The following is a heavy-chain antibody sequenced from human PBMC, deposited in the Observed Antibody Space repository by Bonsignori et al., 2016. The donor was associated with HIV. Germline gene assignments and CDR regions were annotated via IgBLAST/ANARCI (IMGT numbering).Heavy chain of an antibody. CDR2: VDPEDGEK. V-gene: IGHV1-69-2*01. J-gene: IGHJ3*01. CDR3: ATRKRSNWMWGGYNL. Sequence: EVKLLQSGAELKKPGATVTISCKGSGYNFSDYYIEWVQKAPGKGLEWLGYVDPEDGEKNYAEKFQVRLTLSADSSTDTAYMELRSLRSEDTAMYYCATRKRSNWMWGGYNLWGHGT. CDR1: GYNFSDYY. D-gene: IGHD5-12*01.